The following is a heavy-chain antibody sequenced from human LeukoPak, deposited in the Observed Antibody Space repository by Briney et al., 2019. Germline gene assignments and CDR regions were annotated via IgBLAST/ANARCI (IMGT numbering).Heavy chain of an antibody. Sequence: GGSLRLSCAASGFTFSSYGMHWVRQAPGKVLEWVAFIRYDGSSKYYVDSVKGRFTISRDNSKNTLYLQMDSLRAEDTAVYFCAKGSGWEASYFYYYMDVWGKGTTVTISS. V-gene: IGHV3-30*02. CDR2: IRYDGSSK. J-gene: IGHJ6*03. CDR1: GFTFSSYG. CDR3: AKGSGWEASYFYYYMDV. D-gene: IGHD1-26*01.